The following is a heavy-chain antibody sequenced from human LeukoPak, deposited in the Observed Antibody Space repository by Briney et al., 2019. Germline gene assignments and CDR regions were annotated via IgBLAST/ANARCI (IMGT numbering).Heavy chain of an antibody. J-gene: IGHJ4*02. V-gene: IGHV3-15*01. D-gene: IGHD2-2*01. Sequence: GGSLRLSCVASGFTFSFAWVNWVRQAPGKGLEWVGRIKSKTDGETTEYAAPVKGRFTISRDDSKNTLYLQMNSLQTEDTAVYYCTTQSQPAAYFDYWGQGILVTASS. CDR3: TTQSQPAAYFDY. CDR1: GFTFSFAW. CDR2: IKSKTDGETT.